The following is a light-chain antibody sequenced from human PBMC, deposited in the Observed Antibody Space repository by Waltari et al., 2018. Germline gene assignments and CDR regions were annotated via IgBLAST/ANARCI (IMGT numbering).Light chain of an antibody. CDR1: QGITND. V-gene: IGKV1-NL1*01. J-gene: IGKJ2*03. CDR2: EAS. CDR3: QHYYSTPHS. Sequence: DIQMNQSPSSLSASVGDRVTITCRASQGITNDLAWYQQKPGETPKLLIYEASSLQSGIPSRFSGSGSGTDFTLTISSLQSEDFATYYCQHYYSTPHSFGQGTKVEIK.